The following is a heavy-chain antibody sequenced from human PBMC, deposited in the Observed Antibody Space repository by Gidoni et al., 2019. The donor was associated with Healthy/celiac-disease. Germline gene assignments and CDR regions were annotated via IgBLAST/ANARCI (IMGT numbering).Heavy chain of an antibody. D-gene: IGHD2-15*01. Sequence: EVQLVQSGAEVKKPGESLEISCKGSEYTFTASWIGWVRQMPGKGLEWMGVIFPGDSETRYSPPFQGQVTISADKSISTAYLQWSSLEASDTAIYYCARQGEGCSGGSCSYDHFYMDVWGKGTTVTVSS. V-gene: IGHV5-51*01. CDR3: ARQGEGCSGGSCSYDHFYMDV. J-gene: IGHJ6*03. CDR2: IFPGDSET. CDR1: EYTFTASW.